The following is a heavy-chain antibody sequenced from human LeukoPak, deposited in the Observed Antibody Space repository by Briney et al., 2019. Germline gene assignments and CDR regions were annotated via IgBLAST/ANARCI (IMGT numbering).Heavy chain of an antibody. J-gene: IGHJ6*02. V-gene: IGHV4-31*03. D-gene: IGHD2-15*01. Sequence: SQTLSLTCTVSGGSISSGGYYWSWIRQHPGKGLEWIGYIYYSGSTYYNPSLKSRVTISVDTSKNQFSLKLSSVTAADTAVYYCASTDCSGGSCYSDYYYGMDVWGQGTTVTVSS. CDR1: GGSISSGGYY. CDR2: IYYSGST. CDR3: ASTDCSGGSCYSDYYYGMDV.